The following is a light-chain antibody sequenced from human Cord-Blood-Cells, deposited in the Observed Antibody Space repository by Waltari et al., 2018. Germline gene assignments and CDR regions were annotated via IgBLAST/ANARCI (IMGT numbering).Light chain of an antibody. CDR3: VLYMGSGIS. V-gene: IGLV8-61*01. J-gene: IGLJ2*01. Sequence: QTVVTQEPSFSVSPGGTVTLTCGLSSGSVSTSYYPSWYHQTPGQAPRTLIYSTNTRSSGVPDRFSGSILGNKAALTITGAQADDESDYYCVLYMGSGISFGGGTKLTVL. CDR2: STN. CDR1: SGSVSTSYY.